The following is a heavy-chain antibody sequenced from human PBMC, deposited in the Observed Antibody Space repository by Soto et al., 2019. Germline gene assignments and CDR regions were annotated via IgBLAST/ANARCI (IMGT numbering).Heavy chain of an antibody. J-gene: IGHJ3*02. Sequence: ASVKVSCKASGYTFTGYYMHWVRQAPGQGLEWMGWINPNSGGTNYAQKFQGWVTMTRDTSISTAYMELSRLRSDDTAVYSCARDLDQLTGSPGYAFDIWGQGTMVTVSS. CDR2: INPNSGGT. CDR3: ARDLDQLTGSPGYAFDI. CDR1: GYTFTGYY. V-gene: IGHV1-2*04. D-gene: IGHD7-27*01.